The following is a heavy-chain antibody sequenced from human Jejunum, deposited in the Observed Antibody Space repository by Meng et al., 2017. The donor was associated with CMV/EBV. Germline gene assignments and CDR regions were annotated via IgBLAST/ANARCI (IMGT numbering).Heavy chain of an antibody. V-gene: IGHV6-1*01. CDR1: GDSVSSNSAA. CDR2: TYYRSKYYN. CDR3: ARDWGDVRGGFDF. D-gene: IGHD3-10*02. Sequence: HGHLQQSGPGLVKPSQTLSLTCASSGDSVSSNSAAWNWIRQSPSRGLEWLGRTYYRSKYYNDYALSVKSRITINPDTSKNQFSLQLNSVTPEDTAIYYCARDWGDVRGGFDFWGQGTLVTVSS. J-gene: IGHJ4*02.